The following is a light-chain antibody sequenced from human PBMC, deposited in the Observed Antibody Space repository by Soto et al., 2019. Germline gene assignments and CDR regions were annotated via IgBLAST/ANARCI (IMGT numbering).Light chain of an antibody. J-gene: IGLJ1*01. CDR2: EVT. Sequence: QSALTQPPSVSGSPGQSVTIPCTGTSSDVGKYDRVSWYQQPPGTAPKLIIYEVTNRPSGVPARFSGSKSGNTASLTISGRQAEDEADYYCSSYTRTSRYVFGAGTKVTVL. V-gene: IGLV2-18*02. CDR3: SSYTRTSRYV. CDR1: SSDVGKYDR.